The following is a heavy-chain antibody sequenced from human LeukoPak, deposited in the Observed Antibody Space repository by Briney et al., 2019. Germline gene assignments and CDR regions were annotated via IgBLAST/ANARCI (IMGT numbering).Heavy chain of an antibody. CDR3: ARVTTVMLLDY. CDR2: IYYSGST. D-gene: IGHD4-17*01. V-gene: IGHV4-59*01. J-gene: IGHJ4*02. Sequence: SETLSLTCTVSGGSISSYYWSWIRQPPGKGLEWIGYIYYSGSTNYNPSLKSRVTISVDTSKNQFSLKLSSVTAADTAVYYCARVTTVMLLDYWGQGTLVTVSS. CDR1: GGSISSYY.